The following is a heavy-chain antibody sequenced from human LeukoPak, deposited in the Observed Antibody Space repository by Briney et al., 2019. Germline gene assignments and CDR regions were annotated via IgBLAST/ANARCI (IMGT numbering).Heavy chain of an antibody. CDR2: INPSGGST. Sequence: GASVKVSCKASGYTFTSYYMHWVRQAPGQGLEWMGLINPSGGSTSYAQKFQGRVTMTRDTSTSTVYMELSSLRSEDTAVYYCARGHCSSTSCHDNWFDPWGQGTLVTVSS. J-gene: IGHJ5*02. CDR3: ARGHCSSTSCHDNWFDP. V-gene: IGHV1-46*01. D-gene: IGHD2-2*01. CDR1: GYTFTSYY.